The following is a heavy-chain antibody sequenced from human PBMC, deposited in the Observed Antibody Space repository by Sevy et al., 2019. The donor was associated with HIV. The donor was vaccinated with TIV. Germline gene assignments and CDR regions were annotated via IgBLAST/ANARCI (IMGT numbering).Heavy chain of an antibody. D-gene: IGHD4-4*01. J-gene: IGHJ4*02. CDR2: IRYDGSNQ. CDR1: GFSFSIHA. V-gene: IGHV3-30*02. Sequence: GGSLRLSCAASGFSFSIHAMHWVRQAPGKGLEWVAFIRYDGSNQYYADSVKGRFTISRDNSQNTLFLQMNGLRTEDTAVYYCAKDTVRVGFCDYWGQGTLVTVSS. CDR3: AKDTVRVGFCDY.